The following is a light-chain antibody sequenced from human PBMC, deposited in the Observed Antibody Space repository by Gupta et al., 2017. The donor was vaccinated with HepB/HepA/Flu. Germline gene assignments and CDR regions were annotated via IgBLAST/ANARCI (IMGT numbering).Light chain of an antibody. V-gene: IGLV3-21*03. CDR1: KLGSKG. CDR2: ADS. CDR3: QVLDMSSDHVV. Sequence: SSVLTQPPSVFVAPGKRARITVGGNKLGSKGLHRYQQKATQTPVLVVYADSGRHAVFPERFSGSNCGNTATITISRVDAGDDADYYCQVLDMSSDHVVFGGGTKRTVL. J-gene: IGLJ2*01.